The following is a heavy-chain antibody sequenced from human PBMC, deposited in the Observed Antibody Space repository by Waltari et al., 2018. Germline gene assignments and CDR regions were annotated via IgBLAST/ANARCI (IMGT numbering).Heavy chain of an antibody. CDR3: VREWSSSSSWFDP. Sequence: QVQLQESGPGLVKSSETLSLTCTVSGCPIGRNAFYWAWIRQPPGKRMEWMASINYSGSTYYMPSLKSRVTISVDTSRNQLSLRLTSVTAADTAVYFCVREWSSSSSWFDPWGQGTLVTVSS. CDR1: GCPIGRNAFY. CDR2: INYSGST. J-gene: IGHJ5*02. V-gene: IGHV4-39*07. D-gene: IGHD6-6*01.